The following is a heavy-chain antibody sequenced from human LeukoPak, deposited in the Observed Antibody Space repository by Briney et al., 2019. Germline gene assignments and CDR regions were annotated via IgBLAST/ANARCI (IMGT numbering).Heavy chain of an antibody. CDR3: AHYGDYCR. V-gene: IGHV3-30*02. D-gene: IGHD4-17*01. CDR2: IRYDGSNK. J-gene: IGHJ4*02. Sequence: GGSLRLSCAASGFTFSSYGMHWVRQAPGKGLEGVAFIRYDGSNKYYADSVKGRFAISRDNSKNTLYLQMNSLRAEDTAVYYCAHYGDYCRWGQGTLVTVSS. CDR1: GFTFSSYG.